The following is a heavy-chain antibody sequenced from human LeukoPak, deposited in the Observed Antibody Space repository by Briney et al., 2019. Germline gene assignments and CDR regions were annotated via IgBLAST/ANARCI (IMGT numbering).Heavy chain of an antibody. D-gene: IGHD3-9*01. J-gene: IGHJ6*03. V-gene: IGHV3-48*01. CDR3: ARGMKHRRYYDIFIGKEYYMGV. CDR2: ISSSSSTI. CDR1: GFTFSSYS. Sequence: GGSLRLSCAASGFTFSSYSMNWVRQAPGKGLEWVSYISSSSSTIYYADSVKGRFTISRDNAKNSLYLQMNSLRAEDTAVYYCARGMKHRRYYDIFIGKEYYMGVWGKGTTVTVSS.